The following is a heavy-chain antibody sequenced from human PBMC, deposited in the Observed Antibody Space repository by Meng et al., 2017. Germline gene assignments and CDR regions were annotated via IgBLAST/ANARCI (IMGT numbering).Heavy chain of an antibody. CDR1: GGSLSGYC. V-gene: IGHV4-34*01. Sequence: VQVQELGSGLLTPGEALYLPWRVFGGSLSGYCWSWIRQPPGKGLEWIGEINHRGSTNYNPSLKSRVTISVDTSKNQFSLKLSSVTAAHTAVYYCSRGRVGADGSGSPEDYWGQGTLVTVSS. J-gene: IGHJ4*02. D-gene: IGHD3-10*01. CDR3: SRGRVGADGSGSPEDY. CDR2: INHRGST.